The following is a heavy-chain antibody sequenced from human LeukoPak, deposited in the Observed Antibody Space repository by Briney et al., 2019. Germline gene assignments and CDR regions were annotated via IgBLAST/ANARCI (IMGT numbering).Heavy chain of an antibody. V-gene: IGHV1-69*05. CDR3: ARASARYDYVWGSYRTSFDY. D-gene: IGHD3-16*02. CDR1: GGTFSSYA. Sequence: SVKVSCKASGGTFSSYAISWVRQAPGQGLEWMGRIIPIFGTANYAQKFQGRVTITTDESTNTAYMELSSLRSEDTAVYYCARASARYDYVWGSYRTSFDYWGQGTLVTVSS. CDR2: IIPIFGTA. J-gene: IGHJ4*02.